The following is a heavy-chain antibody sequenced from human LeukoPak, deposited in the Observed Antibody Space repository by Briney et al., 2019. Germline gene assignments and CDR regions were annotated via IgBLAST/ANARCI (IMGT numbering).Heavy chain of an antibody. CDR2: INHSGST. J-gene: IGHJ6*02. D-gene: IGHD5-18*01. Sequence: SETLSLTCAVYGGSFSGYYWGWIRQPPGKGLEWIGEINHSGSTNYNPSLRSRVTISVDTSKNQFSLKLSSVTAADTAVYYCARERGYSYGVSRWYYYYYGMDVWGQGTTVTVSS. CDR3: ARERGYSYGVSRWYYYYYGMDV. CDR1: GGSFSGYY. V-gene: IGHV4-34*01.